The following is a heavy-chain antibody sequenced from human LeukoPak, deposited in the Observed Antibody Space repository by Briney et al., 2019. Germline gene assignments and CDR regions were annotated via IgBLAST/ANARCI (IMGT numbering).Heavy chain of an antibody. CDR1: GFTFSSYS. D-gene: IGHD3-9*01. CDR2: ISSSSSYI. Sequence: GGSLRLSCAASGFTFSSYSMNWVRQAPGKGLEWVSSISSSSSYIYYADSVKGRFTISRDNAKNSLYLQMNSLRAEDTAVYYCASRSTYYDILTGYYLYYFDYWGQGTLVTVSS. V-gene: IGHV3-21*01. J-gene: IGHJ4*02. CDR3: ASRSTYYDILTGYYLYYFDY.